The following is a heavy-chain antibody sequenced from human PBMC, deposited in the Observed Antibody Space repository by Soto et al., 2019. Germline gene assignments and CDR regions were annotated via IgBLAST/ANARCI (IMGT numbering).Heavy chain of an antibody. D-gene: IGHD2-15*01. CDR1: GFPFISFS. CDR3: ARGKGCSGGSCYFDY. Sequence: EVQLVESGGGLVKPGGSLRLSCAASGFPFISFSRTWVRQAPGKGLEGVSSISSSSSYIYYADSVKGRFTISRDNAKNSLYLQMNSLRAEDTAVYYCARGKGCSGGSCYFDYWGQGTLVTVSS. CDR2: ISSSSSYI. J-gene: IGHJ4*02. V-gene: IGHV3-21*01.